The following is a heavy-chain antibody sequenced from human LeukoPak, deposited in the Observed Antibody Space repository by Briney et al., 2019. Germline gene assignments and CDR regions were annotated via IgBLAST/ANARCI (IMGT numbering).Heavy chain of an antibody. CDR1: GFTFSSYA. J-gene: IGHJ4*02. V-gene: IGHV3-30*04. CDR2: ISYDGSNK. CDR3: AREDCSGGSCYFDY. D-gene: IGHD2-15*01. Sequence: GGSLRLSCAASGFTFSSYAMHWVRQAPGKGLEWVAVISYDGSNKYYADSVKGRFTISRDNSKNTLHLQMNSLRAEDTAVYYCAREDCSGGSCYFDYWGQGTLVTVPS.